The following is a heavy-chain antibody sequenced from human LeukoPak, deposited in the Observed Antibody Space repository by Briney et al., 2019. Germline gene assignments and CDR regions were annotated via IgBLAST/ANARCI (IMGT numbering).Heavy chain of an antibody. CDR2: ISSSSSYI. Sequence: GGSLRLSCAASGFTFSSYSMNWVRQAPGKGLEWVSSISSSSSYIYYADSVKGRFTISRDHAKNSLYLQMNSLRAEDTAVYYCARDLPGIAAAGLFDYWGQGTLVTVSS. D-gene: IGHD6-13*01. V-gene: IGHV3-21*01. J-gene: IGHJ4*02. CDR3: ARDLPGIAAAGLFDY. CDR1: GFTFSSYS.